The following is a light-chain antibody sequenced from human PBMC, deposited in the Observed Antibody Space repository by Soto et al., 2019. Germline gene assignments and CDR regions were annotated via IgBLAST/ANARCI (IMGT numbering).Light chain of an antibody. Sequence: EIVLTQSPGTLSLSPGERATLSCRASQSINNKYLAWYQQEPGQTPRLLIHGVSIRATGIPDRFSGSGSGTDFTLTISRLEPEDFAVYYCQLYSGSPWTFDQGTKVESK. J-gene: IGKJ1*01. CDR3: QLYSGSPWT. CDR1: QSINNKY. CDR2: GVS. V-gene: IGKV3-20*01.